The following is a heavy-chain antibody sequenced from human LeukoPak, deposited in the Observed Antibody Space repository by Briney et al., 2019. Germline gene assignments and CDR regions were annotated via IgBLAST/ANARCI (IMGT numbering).Heavy chain of an antibody. J-gene: IGHJ4*02. V-gene: IGHV3-74*01. Sequence: GGSLRLSCAASGFTFSSYWMHWVRQAPGKGLVWVSRINSDGSSTSYADSVKGRFTISRDNAKNTAYLQMNSLRAEDTAVYYCARLGIAVTGTSDYWGQGTLVTVSS. CDR2: INSDGSST. CDR3: ARLGIAVTGTSDY. CDR1: GFTFSSYW. D-gene: IGHD6-19*01.